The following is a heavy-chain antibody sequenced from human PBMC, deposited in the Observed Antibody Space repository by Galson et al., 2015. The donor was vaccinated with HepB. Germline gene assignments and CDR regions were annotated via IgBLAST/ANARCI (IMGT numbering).Heavy chain of an antibody. D-gene: IGHD1-14*01. V-gene: IGHV4-31*03. CDR1: GAPVNSGGYF. CDR2: IYHSGFT. J-gene: IGHJ4*02. Sequence: TLSLTCTVSGAPVNSGGYFWSWIRQHPGRGLEWIGDIYHSGFTYSSPSLKSRLILSVDTAKNQFTLNLSSVTAADTATYYCARVNQRYFDYWGQGSLVTVSS. CDR3: ARVNQRYFDY.